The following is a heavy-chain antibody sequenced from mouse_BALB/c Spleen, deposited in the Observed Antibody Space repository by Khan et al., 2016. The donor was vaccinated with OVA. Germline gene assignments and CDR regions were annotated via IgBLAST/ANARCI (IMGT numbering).Heavy chain of an antibody. CDR3: ASGLKYGNFDY. J-gene: IGHJ2*01. CDR2: INTETGEP. Sequence: QIQLVQSGPELKKPGETVKISCKASGYTFTDYSMHWVKQAPEKGLKWMGWINTETGEPTYADDLKGRFAFSLATSASTAYLQINNLKNEDTATYFCASGLKYGNFDYWGQGTTLTVSS. D-gene: IGHD2-10*02. CDR1: GYTFTDYS. V-gene: IGHV9-2-1*01.